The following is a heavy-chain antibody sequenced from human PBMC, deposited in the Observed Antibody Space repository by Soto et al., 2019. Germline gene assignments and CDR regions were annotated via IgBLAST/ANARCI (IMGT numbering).Heavy chain of an antibody. Sequence: QLQLQESGPGLVKPSETLSLTCTVSGGSISSSSYYWGWIRQPPGKGLEWIGSIYYSGSTYYNPSLKSRVTLSVDTSKNQFSLKLSSVTAADTAVYYCARHFWGGSGSYYPYYYYYGMDVWGQGTTVTVSS. D-gene: IGHD3-10*01. CDR3: ARHFWGGSGSYYPYYYYYGMDV. CDR2: IYYSGST. J-gene: IGHJ6*02. V-gene: IGHV4-39*01. CDR1: GGSISSSSYY.